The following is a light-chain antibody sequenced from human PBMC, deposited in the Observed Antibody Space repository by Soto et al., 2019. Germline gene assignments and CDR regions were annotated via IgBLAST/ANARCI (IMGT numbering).Light chain of an antibody. CDR2: HAS. CDR1: QFVSRN. Sequence: EIVLTQSPGTLSLSPGERSTLSCMAIQFVSRNLAWYQQKPGKAPRLLIYHASNRATGIPARFSGSGSGTDFTLTISSLEPEDFEVYYCQQRSNWLRTFGQGTKVDIK. J-gene: IGKJ1*01. CDR3: QQRSNWLRT. V-gene: IGKV3-11*01.